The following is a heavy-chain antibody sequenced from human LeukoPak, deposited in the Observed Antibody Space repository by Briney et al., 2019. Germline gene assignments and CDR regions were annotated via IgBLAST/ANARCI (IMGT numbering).Heavy chain of an antibody. J-gene: IGHJ2*01. V-gene: IGHV4-39*01. CDR1: GGSISSSSYY. D-gene: IGHD5-18*01. Sequence: PSETLSLTCTVSGGSISSSSYYWGWIRQPPGKGLEWIGSIYYSGSTYYNPSLKSRVTISVDTSKNQFSLKLSSVTAADTAVYYCARRRLRIQLWSSYWYFDLWGRGTLVTVSS. CDR2: IYYSGST. CDR3: ARRRLRIQLWSSYWYFDL.